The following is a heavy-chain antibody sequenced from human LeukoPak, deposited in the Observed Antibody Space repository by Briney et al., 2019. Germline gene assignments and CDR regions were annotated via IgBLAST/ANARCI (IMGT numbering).Heavy chain of an antibody. CDR2: INQGGGEK. J-gene: IGHJ4*02. CDR3: AREPPTNRDSSNYGN. Sequence: PGGSLRLSCIASGFTFTTYWMTWVRQALGKGPEWVASINQGGGEKHYVDSVKGRFTISRDNTKNSVYLQLDGLRTDDTAVYYCAREPPTNRDSSNYGNWGQGTLVTVSS. D-gene: IGHD4-11*01. V-gene: IGHV3-7*01. CDR1: GFTFTTYW.